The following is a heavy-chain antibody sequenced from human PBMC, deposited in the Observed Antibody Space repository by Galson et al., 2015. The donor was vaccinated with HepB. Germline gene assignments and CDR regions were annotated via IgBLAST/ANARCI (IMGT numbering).Heavy chain of an antibody. CDR1: GFTFSSYG. J-gene: IGHJ4*02. CDR2: ISYDGSNK. CDR3: AKDAFVVVVTYTSGGFDY. D-gene: IGHD2-15*01. V-gene: IGHV3-30*18. Sequence: SLRLSCAASGFTFSSYGMHWVRQAPGKGLEWVAVISYDGSNKYYADSVKGRFTISRDNSKNTLYLQMNSLRAEDTAVYYCAKDAFVVVVTYTSGGFDYWGQGTLVTVSS.